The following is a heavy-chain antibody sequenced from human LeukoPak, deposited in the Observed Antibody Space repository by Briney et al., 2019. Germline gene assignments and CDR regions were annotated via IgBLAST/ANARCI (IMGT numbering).Heavy chain of an antibody. CDR3: ARLNGNNWFDP. CDR2: ISYIGST. J-gene: IGHJ5*02. Sequence: SETLSLTCTVSGASISSSDYYWGWVRQPPGTGLEWIGSISYIGSTYNNPSLKSRVSLSVDTSKNQFSLMLIFVTAADTAVYYCARLNGNNWFDPWGQGTLVTVSS. CDR1: GASISSSDYY. V-gene: IGHV4-39*07.